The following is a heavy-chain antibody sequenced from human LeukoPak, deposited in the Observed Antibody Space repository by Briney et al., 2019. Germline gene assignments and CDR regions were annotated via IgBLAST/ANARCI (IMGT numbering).Heavy chain of an antibody. CDR3: ARERGYYYDSSGNFDY. CDR2: ISSSSSYI. J-gene: IGHJ4*02. Sequence: PGGSLRLSCAASGFTFGSYSMNWVRQAPGKGLEWVSSISSSSSYIYYADSVKGRFTISRDNAKNSLYLQMNSLRAEDTAVYYCARERGYYYDSSGNFDYWGQGTLVTVSS. V-gene: IGHV3-21*01. CDR1: GFTFGSYS. D-gene: IGHD3-22*01.